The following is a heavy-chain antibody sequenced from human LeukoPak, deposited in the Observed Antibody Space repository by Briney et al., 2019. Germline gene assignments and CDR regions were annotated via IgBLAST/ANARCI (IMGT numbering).Heavy chain of an antibody. J-gene: IGHJ4*02. D-gene: IGHD6-19*01. CDR2: IYTSGST. CDR3: ARDGDVYKSGWYRGGFDY. V-gene: IGHV4-61*02. Sequence: SETLSLTCTVSGGSISSGSYYWSWIRQPAGKGLEWIGRIYTSGSTNYNPSLKSRVTISLDKSTNQFSLTLTSVTAADTAFYYCARDGDVYKSGWYRGGFDYWGQGILVTVSS. CDR1: GGSISSGSYY.